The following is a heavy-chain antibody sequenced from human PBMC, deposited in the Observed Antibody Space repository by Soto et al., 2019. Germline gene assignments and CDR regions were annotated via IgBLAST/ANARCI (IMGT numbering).Heavy chain of an antibody. CDR3: ARDGSYYDVLTEHYFDV. J-gene: IGHJ4*02. CDR1: GFTFSSYA. CDR2: ISDDGTNK. D-gene: IGHD3-9*01. V-gene: IGHV3-30*04. Sequence: QVQLVESGGGVVQPGRSLRLSCAASGFTFSSYAMHWVRQAPGKGLEWVAVISDDGTNKDYADSVKGRFTISRDKSKSTLDLQMDSLRPEDTAVYYCARDGSYYDVLTEHYFDVWGQGTVVSVSA.